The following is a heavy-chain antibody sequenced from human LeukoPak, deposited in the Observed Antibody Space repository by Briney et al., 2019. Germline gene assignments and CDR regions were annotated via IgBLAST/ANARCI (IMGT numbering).Heavy chain of an antibody. CDR3: ARGTGGGYYYYGMDV. CDR2: ISAYNGNT. Sequence: ASVKVSCQASGYTFTSYGISWVRQAPGQGLEGMGWISAYNGNTNYAQKLQGRVTMTTDTSTSTAYMELMSLRSDDTAVYYCARGTGGGYYYYGMDVWGQGTTVTVSS. D-gene: IGHD2-15*01. CDR1: GYTFTSYG. V-gene: IGHV1-18*01. J-gene: IGHJ6*02.